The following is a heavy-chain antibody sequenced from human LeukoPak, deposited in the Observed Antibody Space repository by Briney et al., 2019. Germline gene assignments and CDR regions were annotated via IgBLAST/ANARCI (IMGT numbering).Heavy chain of an antibody. D-gene: IGHD5-18*01. CDR3: ARGGGWGDTDTFFF. Sequence: ASVKVSCKASGYTFTGYYMHWVRQAPGQGLEWMGWINPNSGDTNYAQKFQGWVTMTRDTSISTAYTELNRLKSDDTALYYCARGGGWGDTDTFFFWGQGTMVTVSS. CDR2: INPNSGDT. CDR1: GYTFTGYY. V-gene: IGHV1-2*04. J-gene: IGHJ3*01.